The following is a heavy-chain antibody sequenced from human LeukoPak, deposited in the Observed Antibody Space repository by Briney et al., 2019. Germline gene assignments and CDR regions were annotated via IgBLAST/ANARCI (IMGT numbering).Heavy chain of an antibody. CDR3: ARDARGSSYMDV. J-gene: IGHJ6*02. CDR2: IYYSGST. D-gene: IGHD3-10*01. Sequence: SETLSLTCTVSGGSVSFYYWSWIRLPPGKGLEWIGYIYYSGSTNYNPSLKSRVTISVDTSKNQFSLKVSSVTAADTAVYYCARDARGSSYMDVWGQGTTVTVSS. CDR1: GGSVSFYY. V-gene: IGHV4-59*02.